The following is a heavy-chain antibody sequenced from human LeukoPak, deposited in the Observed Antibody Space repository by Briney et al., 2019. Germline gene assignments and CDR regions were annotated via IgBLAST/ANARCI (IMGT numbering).Heavy chain of an antibody. CDR3: ARLYSSREYYFDY. J-gene: IGHJ4*02. CDR1: GGYISSSYYF. V-gene: IGHV4-39*01. D-gene: IGHD6-13*01. CDR2: NYYNGTT. Sequence: SETPPITCTDSGGYISSSYYFWGGIRQPPGKGQERMGSNYYNGTTYYNPSLKSRVTISVDTSKNQFSLKVSSVTAADTAVYYCARLYSSREYYFDYWGQGTLVTVSS.